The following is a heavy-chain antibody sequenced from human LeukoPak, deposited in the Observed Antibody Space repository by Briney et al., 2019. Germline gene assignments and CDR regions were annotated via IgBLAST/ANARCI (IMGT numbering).Heavy chain of an antibody. CDR3: AGVEKKQWLARRDAFDI. V-gene: IGHV4-30-4*08. Sequence: PSETLSLTCTVSGGSISSGDYYWSWIRQPPGKGLEWIGYIYYSGSTYYNPSLKSRVTISVDTSKNQFSLKLSSVTAADTAVYYCAGVEKKQWLARRDAFDIWGQGTMVTVSS. CDR1: GGSISSGDYY. J-gene: IGHJ3*02. CDR2: IYYSGST. D-gene: IGHD6-19*01.